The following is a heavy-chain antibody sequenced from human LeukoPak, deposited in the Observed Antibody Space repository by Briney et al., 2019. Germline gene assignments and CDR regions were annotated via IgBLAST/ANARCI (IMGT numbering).Heavy chain of an antibody. V-gene: IGHV3-30*03. CDR2: ISHDVNNR. J-gene: IGHJ4*02. CDR3: TILNSVNYYFDY. CDR1: GFTFSNHG. D-gene: IGHD4-17*01. Sequence: PGGSLRLSCAASGFTFSNHGIHWVRQAPGKGLEWVAAISHDVNNRFYGDSVKGRFTISRDNSKNTLYLQMNTLRAEDTAVYYCTILNSVNYYFDYWGQGTLVTVSS.